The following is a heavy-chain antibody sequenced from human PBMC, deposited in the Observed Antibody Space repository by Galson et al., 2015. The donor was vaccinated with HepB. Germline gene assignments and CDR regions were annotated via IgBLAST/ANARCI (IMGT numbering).Heavy chain of an antibody. V-gene: IGHV3-23*01. Sequence: SLRLSCAASGFTFSSYAMSWVRQAPGKGLEWVSSISGSGGSTYYADSVKGRFTISRDNSKNTLYLQMNSLRAEDTAVYYCAKGTHDSSGYQFYWGQGTLVTVSS. CDR1: GFTFSSYA. CDR2: ISGSGGST. J-gene: IGHJ4*02. CDR3: AKGTHDSSGYQFY. D-gene: IGHD3-22*01.